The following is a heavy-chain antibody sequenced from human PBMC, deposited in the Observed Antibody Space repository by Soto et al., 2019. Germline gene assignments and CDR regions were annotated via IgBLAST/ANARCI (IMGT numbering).Heavy chain of an antibody. CDR2: IYYTGST. CDR3: ARGRHWLDY. J-gene: IGHJ4*02. D-gene: IGHD6-19*01. V-gene: IGHV4-59*01. Sequence: QVQLQESGPGLVKPSETLSLTFTVSGGYSSNYDWSWIRQPPGKGLEWIGYIYYTGSTNYNPSLKSRVTISVDTSENQFSLRLSSVTSADTAIYYCARGRHWLDYWGQGTLVTVSS. CDR1: GGYSSNYD.